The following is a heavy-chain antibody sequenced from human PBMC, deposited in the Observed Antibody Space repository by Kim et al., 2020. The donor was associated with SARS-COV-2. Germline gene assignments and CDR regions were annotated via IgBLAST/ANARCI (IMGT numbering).Heavy chain of an antibody. V-gene: IGHV3-15*05. D-gene: IGHD2-15*01. CDR2: IKSKTDGGTT. CDR3: TTDSAAYCSGGSCYEDYYYGMDV. J-gene: IGHJ6*02. Sequence: GGSLRLSCAASGFTFSNAWMSWVRQAPGKGLEWVGRIKSKTDGGTTDYAAPVKGRFTISRDDSKNTLYLQMNSLKTEDTAVYYCTTDSAAYCSGGSCYEDYYYGMDVWGQGTTVTVSS. CDR1: GFTFSNAW.